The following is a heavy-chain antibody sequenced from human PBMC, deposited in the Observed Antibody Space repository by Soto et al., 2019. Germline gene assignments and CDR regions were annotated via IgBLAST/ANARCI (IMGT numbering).Heavy chain of an antibody. CDR2: IDPSDSYT. CDR1: GYSFTSYW. Sequence: LKISCKGSGYSFTSYWISWVRQMPGKGLEWMGRIDPSDSYTNYSPSFQGHVTISADKSISTAYLQWSSLKASDTAMYYCASRGAISSPYYYYYGMDVWGQGTTVTVSS. D-gene: IGHD3-3*02. CDR3: ASRGAISSPYYYYYGMDV. J-gene: IGHJ6*02. V-gene: IGHV5-10-1*01.